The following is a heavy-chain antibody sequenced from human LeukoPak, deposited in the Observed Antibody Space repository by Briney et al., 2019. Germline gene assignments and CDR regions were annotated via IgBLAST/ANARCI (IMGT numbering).Heavy chain of an antibody. D-gene: IGHD3-22*01. CDR3: ARPHYGGIYDSSGYLGYAFDI. Sequence: KPSETLSLTCTVSGGSISSHYWRWIRQPPGKGLEWIGYIYYCGSTNYKPSLKSRVTISVDTSKNQFSLKLSSVTAADTAVYYCARPHYGGIYDSSGYLGYAFDIWGQGTMVTVSS. J-gene: IGHJ3*02. V-gene: IGHV4-59*08. CDR1: GGSISSHY. CDR2: IYYCGST.